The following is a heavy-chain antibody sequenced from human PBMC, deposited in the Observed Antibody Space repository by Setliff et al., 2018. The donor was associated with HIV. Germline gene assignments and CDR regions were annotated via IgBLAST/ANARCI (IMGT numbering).Heavy chain of an antibody. CDR1: GFTFGDYA. J-gene: IGHJ4*02. CDR3: TKFSEWSEDY. Sequence: GGSLRLSCTASGFTFGDYAMTWVRQAPGKGLEWVGFIRSKAYGGTTEYAASVKGRFTISRDDSKSIAYLQMNSLKTDDTAVYFCTKFSEWSEDYWGQGTLVTVSS. V-gene: IGHV3-49*04. D-gene: IGHD3-3*01. CDR2: IRSKAYGGTT.